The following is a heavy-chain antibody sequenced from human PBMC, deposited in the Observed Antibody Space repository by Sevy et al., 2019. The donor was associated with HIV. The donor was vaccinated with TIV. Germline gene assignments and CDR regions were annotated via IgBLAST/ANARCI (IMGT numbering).Heavy chain of an antibody. V-gene: IGHV3-11*06. Sequence: GGSLRLSCSASGFTFSDYYMNWIRQAPGKGLEWISYISFSSNYTMYADSVTGRITISRDNAKNSLYLQMNSLRAEDTAVYYCARGLVGANLGTDYWGQGSLVTVSS. J-gene: IGHJ4*02. CDR2: ISFSSNYT. D-gene: IGHD1-26*01. CDR3: ARGLVGANLGTDY. CDR1: GFTFSDYY.